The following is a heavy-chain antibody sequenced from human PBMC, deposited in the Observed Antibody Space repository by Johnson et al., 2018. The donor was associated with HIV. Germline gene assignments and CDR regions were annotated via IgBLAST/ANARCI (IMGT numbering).Heavy chain of an antibody. Sequence: MQLVESGGGLVQPGGSLRLSCAASGFTVSDNYMIWVRQAPGKGLEWVSVIYSGGATYYADSVKGRFTISRDNSKNTLYLQMNSLRAEDTAVYYCARGGEQDYGDYSWSDDAFDIWGQGTVVTVSS. J-gene: IGHJ3*02. CDR1: GFTVSDNY. V-gene: IGHV3-66*01. D-gene: IGHD4-17*01. CDR3: ARGGEQDYGDYSWSDDAFDI. CDR2: IYSGGAT.